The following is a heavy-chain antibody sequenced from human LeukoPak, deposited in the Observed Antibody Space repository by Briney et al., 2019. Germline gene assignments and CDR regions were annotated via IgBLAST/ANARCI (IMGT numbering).Heavy chain of an antibody. D-gene: IGHD2-15*01. J-gene: IGHJ4*02. CDR3: ARLRGGSSFDY. V-gene: IGHV4-59*08. CDR2: IYYSGST. CDR1: GGSISSYY. Sequence: SETLSLTCTVSGGSISSYYWSWIRQPPGKGLEWIGYIYYSGSTNYNPSLKSRVTISVDTSKNQFSLKLSSVTAADTAVYYCARLRGGSSFDYWGQGTLVTVSS.